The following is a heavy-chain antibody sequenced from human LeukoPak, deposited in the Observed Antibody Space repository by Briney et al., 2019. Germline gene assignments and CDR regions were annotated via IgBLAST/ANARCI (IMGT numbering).Heavy chain of an antibody. J-gene: IGHJ5*02. Sequence: SQTLSLTCAVSGGSISSGGYSWSWIRQPPGKGLEWIGYIYHSGSTYYNPSLKSRVTISVDTSKNQFSLKLSSVTAADTAVYYCARVVDIAAAGTFHWFDPWGQGTLVTVSS. D-gene: IGHD6-13*01. CDR2: IYHSGST. V-gene: IGHV4-30-2*01. CDR1: GGSISSGGYS. CDR3: ARVVDIAAAGTFHWFDP.